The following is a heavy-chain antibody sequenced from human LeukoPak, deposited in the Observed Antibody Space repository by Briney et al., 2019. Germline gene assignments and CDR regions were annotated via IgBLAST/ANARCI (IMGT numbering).Heavy chain of an antibody. CDR1: GYTFTGYY. CDR2: INPNSGGT. J-gene: IGHJ5*02. D-gene: IGHD3-10*01. Sequence: ASVKVSCKASGYTFTGYYMHWVRQAPGQGLEWMGWINPNSGGTNYAQKFQGRVTMTRDTSISTAYMELSRLRSDDTAVYYCARDPVDYYGSGASTVGSTRWFDPWGQGTLVTVSS. CDR3: ARDPVDYYGSGASTVGSTRWFDP. V-gene: IGHV1-2*02.